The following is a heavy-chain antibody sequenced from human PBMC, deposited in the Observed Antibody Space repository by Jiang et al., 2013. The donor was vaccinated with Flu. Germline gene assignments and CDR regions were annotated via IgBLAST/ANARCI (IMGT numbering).Heavy chain of an antibody. Sequence: GSGLVKPLRRPCPSPALSLVAPSVVTTGAGSGSPQGRDWSGLGISITVGAPTYNPSLKSRVTISVDTSKNQFSLKLSSVTAADTAVYYCAGITMVRESLTYWGQGTLVTVSS. D-gene: IGHD3-10*01. CDR2: SITVGAP. CDR1: VAPSVVTT. CDR3: AGITMVRESLTY. J-gene: IGHJ4*02. V-gene: IGHV4-59*01.